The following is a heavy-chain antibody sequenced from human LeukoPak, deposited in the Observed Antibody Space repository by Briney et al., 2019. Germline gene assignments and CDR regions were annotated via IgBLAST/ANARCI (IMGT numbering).Heavy chain of an antibody. Sequence: GRSLRLSCAASGFTFSSYSMNWVRQAPGKGLEWVSSISSSSSYIYYADSVKGRFTISRDNAKNSLYLQMNSLRAEDTAVYYCARDASWGSVYYFDYWGQGTLVTVSS. J-gene: IGHJ4*02. CDR1: GFTFSSYS. D-gene: IGHD7-27*01. CDR2: ISSSSSYI. CDR3: ARDASWGSVYYFDY. V-gene: IGHV3-21*01.